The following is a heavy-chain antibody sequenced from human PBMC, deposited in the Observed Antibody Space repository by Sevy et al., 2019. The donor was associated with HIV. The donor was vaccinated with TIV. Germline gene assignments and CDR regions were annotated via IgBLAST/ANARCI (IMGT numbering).Heavy chain of an antibody. D-gene: IGHD2-15*01. CDR3: AKDRDIVIVLGATALRQ. V-gene: IGHV3-30*18. Sequence: LSLTCAASGFTFSTYGMHWVRQAPGKGLEWVAVISYDGRHKYYADSVKGRFIISRDNSKNTLDLQMNSLRAEDTAVYYCAKDRDIVIVLGATALRQWGQGTLVTVSS. CDR1: GFTFSTYG. J-gene: IGHJ1*01. CDR2: ISYDGRHK.